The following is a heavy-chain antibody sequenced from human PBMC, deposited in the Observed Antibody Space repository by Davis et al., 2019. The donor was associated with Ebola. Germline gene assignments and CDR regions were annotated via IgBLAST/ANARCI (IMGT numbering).Heavy chain of an antibody. D-gene: IGHD1-26*01. Sequence: PSETLSLTCAVSGYSISSGYYWGWIRQPPGKGLEWIGSIYHSGSTYYNPSLKSRVTISVDTSKNQFSLKLSSVTAADTAVYYCARDLGPYSGSHNDYWGQGTLVTVSS. CDR3: ARDLGPYSGSHNDY. CDR2: IYHSGST. V-gene: IGHV4-38-2*02. CDR1: GYSISSGYY. J-gene: IGHJ4*02.